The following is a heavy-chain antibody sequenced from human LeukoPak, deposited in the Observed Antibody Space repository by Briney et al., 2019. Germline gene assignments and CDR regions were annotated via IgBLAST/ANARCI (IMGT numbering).Heavy chain of an antibody. Sequence: SVKVSCKASGGTFSSYAISWVRQAPGQGLEWMGRIILILGIANYAQKLQGRVTMTTDTSTSTAYMELRSLRSEDTAVYYCAKTLRIAAAGMGYYYYGMDVWGQGTTVTVSS. V-gene: IGHV1-69*04. J-gene: IGHJ6*02. D-gene: IGHD6-13*01. CDR1: GGTFSSYA. CDR2: IILILGIA. CDR3: AKTLRIAAAGMGYYYYGMDV.